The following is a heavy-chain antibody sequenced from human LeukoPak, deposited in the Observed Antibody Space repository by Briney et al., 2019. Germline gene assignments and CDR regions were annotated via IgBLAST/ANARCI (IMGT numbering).Heavy chain of an antibody. J-gene: IGHJ4*02. CDR1: GGSFSSSSYY. V-gene: IGHV4-39*01. CDR2: IYYSGST. CDR3: ARHVLYVTYYDFWSGHRGFDY. D-gene: IGHD3-3*01. Sequence: SETLSLTCTVSGGSFSSSSYYWGWIRQSPGKGLEWIGSIYYSGSTYYNPSLKSRVTISVDTSKNQFSLKLSSVTAADTAVYYCARHVLYVTYYDFWSGHRGFDYWGQGTLVTVSS.